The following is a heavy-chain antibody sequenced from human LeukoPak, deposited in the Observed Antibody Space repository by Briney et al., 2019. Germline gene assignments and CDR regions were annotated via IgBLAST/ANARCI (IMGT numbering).Heavy chain of an antibody. CDR3: ARPRTFGAYDAFDI. J-gene: IGHJ3*02. Sequence: GGSLRLSCAASGFTFSSYWMHWVRQAPGKGLVWVSRINSDGSSTSYADSVKGRFTISRDNAKNTLYLQMNSLRAEGTAVYYCARPRTFGAYDAFDIWGQGTMVTVSS. CDR1: GFTFSSYW. CDR2: INSDGSST. D-gene: IGHD3-16*01. V-gene: IGHV3-74*01.